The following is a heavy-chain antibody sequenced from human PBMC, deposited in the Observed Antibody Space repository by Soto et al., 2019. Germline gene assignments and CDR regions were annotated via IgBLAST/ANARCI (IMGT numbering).Heavy chain of an antibody. CDR3: AIAEYCISTSCYSEINWFDP. CDR1: GGSISNGYYY. CDR2: IYYSGST. Sequence: PSETLSLTCAVSGGSISNGYYYWSWVRQNQGKGMDCIVYIYYSGSTNYTPSLKSRVTISVDTSKNQFSLKLSSVTAADTAVYYCAIAEYCISTSCYSEINWFDPWGQGTLVTVSS. J-gene: IGHJ5*02. V-gene: IGHV4-61*01. D-gene: IGHD2-2*01.